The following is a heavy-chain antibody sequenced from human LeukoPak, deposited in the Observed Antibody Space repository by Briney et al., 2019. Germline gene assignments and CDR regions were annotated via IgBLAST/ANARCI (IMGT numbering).Heavy chain of an antibody. J-gene: IGHJ4*02. D-gene: IGHD1-20*01. CDR3: ARDLVGRVTGTTDPSDY. CDR2: IWYDGSNK. Sequence: GGSLRLSCAASGFTFSSYGMHWVCQAPGKGLEWVAVIWYDGSNKYYADSVKGRFTISRDNSKNTLYLQMNSLRAEDTAVYYCARDLVGRVTGTTDPSDYWGQGTLVTVSS. V-gene: IGHV3-33*01. CDR1: GFTFSSYG.